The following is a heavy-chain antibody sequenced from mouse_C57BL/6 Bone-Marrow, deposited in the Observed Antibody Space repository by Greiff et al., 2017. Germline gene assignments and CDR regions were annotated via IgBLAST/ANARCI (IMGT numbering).Heavy chain of an antibody. D-gene: IGHD1-1*01. CDR1: GYTFTNYW. V-gene: IGHV1-63*01. CDR3: ARSPHYYGSSHYAMDY. Sequence: QVQLKQSGAELVRPGTSVKLSCKASGYTFTNYWIGWAKQRPGHGLEWIGDIYPGGGYTKDNAKFKGKATLTADKSSSTAYMQFSSLTSEDAAISDCARSPHYYGSSHYAMDYWGQGTTVTVAS. CDR2: IYPGGGYT. J-gene: IGHJ4*01.